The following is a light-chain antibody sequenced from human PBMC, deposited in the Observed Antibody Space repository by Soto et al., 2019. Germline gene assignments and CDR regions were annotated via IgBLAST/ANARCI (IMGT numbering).Light chain of an antibody. J-gene: IGLJ3*02. CDR2: EVS. CDR3: SSYLSTSALG. Sequence: QSALTQPASVSGSPGQSITISCTGTSSDIGTYNSVSWYQHHPGKAPKLIIHEVSNRPSGVSNRFSGSKSGNTASLTISGLQTEDEADYYCSSYLSTSALGFGGGTNLTVL. V-gene: IGLV2-14*01. CDR1: SSDIGTYNS.